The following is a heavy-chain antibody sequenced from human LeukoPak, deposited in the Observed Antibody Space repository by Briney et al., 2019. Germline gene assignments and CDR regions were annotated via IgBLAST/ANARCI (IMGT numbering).Heavy chain of an antibody. Sequence: GGSLRLSCAASGFTFSSYAMSWVRQAPGKGLEWVSAISGSGGSTYYADSVKGRFTISRDNSKNTLYLQMNSLGAEDTAVYYCAKVKREGFIGFAFDIWGQGTMVTVSS. CDR3: AKVKREGFIGFAFDI. CDR1: GFTFSSYA. D-gene: IGHD1-26*01. CDR2: ISGSGGST. V-gene: IGHV3-23*01. J-gene: IGHJ3*02.